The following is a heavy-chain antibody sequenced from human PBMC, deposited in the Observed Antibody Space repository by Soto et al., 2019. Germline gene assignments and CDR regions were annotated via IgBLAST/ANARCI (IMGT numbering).Heavy chain of an antibody. J-gene: IGHJ4*02. CDR1: GVSVSSPTYY. D-gene: IGHD5-18*01. CDR3: AREAGGFGYRN. CDR2: IYNSGST. Sequence: SETLSLSCTVSGVSVSSPTYYWSWIRQPPGKGLEWIGYIYNSGSTNYNPSLKSRVTISVDTPKNQFSLKLSSVTAADTAAYYCAREAGGFGYRNWGQGTLVTVSS. V-gene: IGHV4-61*01.